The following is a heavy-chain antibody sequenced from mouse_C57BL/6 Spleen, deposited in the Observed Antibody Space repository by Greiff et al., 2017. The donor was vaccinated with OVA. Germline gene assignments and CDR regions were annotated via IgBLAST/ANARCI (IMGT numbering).Heavy chain of an antibody. D-gene: IGHD2-5*01. CDR2: IYPGSGNT. CDR1: GYTFTDYY. CDR3: ARYYSNYGYFDV. V-gene: IGHV1-76*01. Sequence: QVQLQQSGAELVRPGASVKLSCKASGYTFTDYYINWVKQRPGQGLEWIARIYPGSGNTYYNEKFKGKATLTAEKSSSTVYMQLSSLTSEDSAVYFCARYYSNYGYFDVWGTGTTVTVSS. J-gene: IGHJ1*03.